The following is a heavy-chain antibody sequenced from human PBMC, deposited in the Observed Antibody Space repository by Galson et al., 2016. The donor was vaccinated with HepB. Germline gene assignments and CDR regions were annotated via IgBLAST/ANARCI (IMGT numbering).Heavy chain of an antibody. D-gene: IGHD1-26*01. CDR3: SKGGDASKSGDD. CDR1: GGSFSNHY. CDR2: IHPSGMS. V-gene: IGHV4-34*01. Sequence: EPLSLTCAVSGGSFSNHYGSWVRQPPGTGLEWIWEIHPSGMSHYNPSLASRVTISLDTSKYHISLILNSVPAADTAVYFCSKGGDASKSGDDWGQGTLFTVSS. J-gene: IGHJ4*02.